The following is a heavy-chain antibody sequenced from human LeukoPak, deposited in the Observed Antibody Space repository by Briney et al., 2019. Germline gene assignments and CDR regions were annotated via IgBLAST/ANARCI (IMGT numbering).Heavy chain of an antibody. D-gene: IGHD5-12*01. Sequence: PGGSLRLSCAASGFTFSSYRMNWVRQAPGKGLEWVSYISSSSTIYYADSVKGRFTISRDNAKNSLYLQMNSLRDEDTAVYYCARGADSGYENLVYWGQGTLVTVSS. V-gene: IGHV3-48*02. CDR1: GFTFSSYR. J-gene: IGHJ4*02. CDR2: ISSSSTI. CDR3: ARGADSGYENLVY.